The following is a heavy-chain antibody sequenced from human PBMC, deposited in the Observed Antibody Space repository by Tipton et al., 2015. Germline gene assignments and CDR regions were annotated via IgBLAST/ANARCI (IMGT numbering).Heavy chain of an antibody. CDR1: GFTFSTHS. V-gene: IGHV3-23*01. J-gene: IGHJ6*02. CDR2: ISGSGETT. Sequence: SLRLSCAASGFTFSTHSMSWVRQAPGKGLEWVSVISGSGETTFYADSVRGRFTISRDNAKNSLYLQMNSLRDEDTAVYYCARGSFGFKGPYYYGMDVWGQGTTVTVSS. CDR3: ARGSFGFKGPYYYGMDV. D-gene: IGHD3-10*01.